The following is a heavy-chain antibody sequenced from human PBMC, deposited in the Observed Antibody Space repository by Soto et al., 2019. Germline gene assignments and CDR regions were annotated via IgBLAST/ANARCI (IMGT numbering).Heavy chain of an antibody. CDR2: ISVYNGNT. CDR3: ARDQVSYYGMDV. J-gene: IGHJ6*02. Sequence: QVQLVQSGAEVKKPGASVKVSCKASGYSFTNYDISWVRQAPGQGLEWMGWISVYNGNTNYAQKFQGRVTMTTDTSTGTAHMEVRSLRSDDTAVYYCARDQVSYYGMDVWGQGTTVTVSS. V-gene: IGHV1-18*01. CDR1: GYSFTNYD.